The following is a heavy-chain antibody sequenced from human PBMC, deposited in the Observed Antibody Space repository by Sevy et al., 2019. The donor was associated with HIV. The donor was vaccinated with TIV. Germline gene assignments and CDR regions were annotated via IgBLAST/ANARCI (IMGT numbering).Heavy chain of an antibody. J-gene: IGHJ4*02. Sequence: GGSLRLSCAAPGFSFSANWMNWVRQAPGKGLEWVANIKGDGSDKHYVDSVEGRFTISRDNAKKVLYLQMNSLRVEDTAVYYCAHETFGRFESWGQGTLVTVSS. CDR1: GFSFSANW. CDR3: AHETFGRFES. CDR2: IKGDGSDK. V-gene: IGHV3-7*01. D-gene: IGHD3-16*01.